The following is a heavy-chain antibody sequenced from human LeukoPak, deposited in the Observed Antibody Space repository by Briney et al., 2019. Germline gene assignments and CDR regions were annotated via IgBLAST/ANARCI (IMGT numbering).Heavy chain of an antibody. V-gene: IGHV4-34*01. CDR3: AREGLYDFWSGYPSPWFDP. CDR2: INHSGST. Sequence: SETLSLTCTVSGGSISSYYWSWIRQPPGKGLEWIGEINHSGSTNYNPSLKSRVTISVDTSKNQFSLKLSSVTAADTAVYYCAREGLYDFWSGYPSPWFDPWGQGTLVTVSS. J-gene: IGHJ5*02. CDR1: GGSISSYY. D-gene: IGHD3-3*01.